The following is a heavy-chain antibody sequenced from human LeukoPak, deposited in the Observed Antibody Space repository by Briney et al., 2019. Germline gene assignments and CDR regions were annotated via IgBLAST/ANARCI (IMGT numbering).Heavy chain of an antibody. CDR1: GYTFTSYD. V-gene: IGHV1-8*01. Sequence: ALVKVSCKASGYTFTSYDINWVRQATGQGLEWMGWMNPNSGNTGYAQKFQGRVTMTRNTSISTAYMELSSLRSEDTAVYYCARGRWMVRDFDYWGQGTLVTVSS. CDR2: MNPNSGNT. CDR3: ARGRWMVRDFDY. J-gene: IGHJ4*02. D-gene: IGHD3-10*01.